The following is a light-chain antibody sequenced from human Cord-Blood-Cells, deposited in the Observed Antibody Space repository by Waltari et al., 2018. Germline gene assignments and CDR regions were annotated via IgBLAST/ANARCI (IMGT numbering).Light chain of an antibody. V-gene: IGLV2-8*01. Sequence: QSALTPPPSASGSPGQSVTIPCTGTSSDVGGYNYVSWYQPHPGKAPKLMIYEVSKRPSGVPDRFSGSKSGNTASLTVSGLQAEDEADYYCSSYAGSNNFVVFGGGTKLTVL. CDR3: SSYAGSNNFVV. J-gene: IGLJ2*01. CDR2: EVS. CDR1: SSDVGGYNY.